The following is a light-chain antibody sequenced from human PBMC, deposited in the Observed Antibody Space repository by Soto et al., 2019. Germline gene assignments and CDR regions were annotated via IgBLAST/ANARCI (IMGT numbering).Light chain of an antibody. CDR1: SNDVGGYNY. CDR3: SSYTSTSALV. Sequence: QSVLTQPASVSGSPGQSITISCTGTSNDVGGYNYVSWYQQYPEKAPKLMIFEVTNRPSGVSDRFSGSKSGNTASLTISGLQAEDEAEYYCSSYTSTSALVFGTGTKLTVL. V-gene: IGLV2-14*01. CDR2: EVT. J-gene: IGLJ1*01.